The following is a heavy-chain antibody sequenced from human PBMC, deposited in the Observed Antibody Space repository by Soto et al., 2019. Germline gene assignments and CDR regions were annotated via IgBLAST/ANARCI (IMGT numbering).Heavy chain of an antibody. D-gene: IGHD2-21*02. Sequence: DVHLLESGGGLVQPGGSLRRSCAASGFSFSKYAMIWVRQAPGKGQEWVSGITGSGGTIEYAASVKGRFTISRDNSKNTVYLQMNSLRAEDTAMYYCAKDAVYGDGLWLVADWGQGTLVTVS. CDR3: AKDAVYGDGLWLVAD. CDR2: ITGSGGTI. CDR1: GFSFSKYA. J-gene: IGHJ4*02. V-gene: IGHV3-23*01.